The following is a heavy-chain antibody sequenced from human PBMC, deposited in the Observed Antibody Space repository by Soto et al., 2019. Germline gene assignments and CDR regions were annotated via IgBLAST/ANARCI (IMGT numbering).Heavy chain of an antibody. CDR1: GFTVSSNY. CDR3: ARDSYYESIGYFDY. J-gene: IGHJ4*02. D-gene: IGHD3-22*01. Sequence: GGSLRLSCAASGFTVSSNYMSWVRQAPGKGLEWVSLLYSSGSTYYADSVKGRFTISRDNSKNTLYLQMNSLRAEDTAVYYCARDSYYESIGYFDYWGQGALVTVSS. CDR2: LYSSGST. V-gene: IGHV3-53*01.